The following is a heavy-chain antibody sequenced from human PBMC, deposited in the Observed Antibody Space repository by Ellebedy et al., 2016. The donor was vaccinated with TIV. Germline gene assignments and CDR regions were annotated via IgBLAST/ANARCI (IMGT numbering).Heavy chain of an antibody. CDR3: ARRKVTIPRADAYFDY. D-gene: IGHD3-3*01. Sequence: SETLSLXXTVSGGSISSSSYYWGWIRQPPGKGLEWIGSIYYSGNTYYNPSLKSRVTISIDTSKNQFSLRLSSVTAADTAIYRCARRKVTIPRADAYFDYWGQGIVVTVSS. CDR1: GGSISSSSYY. CDR2: IYYSGNT. J-gene: IGHJ4*02. V-gene: IGHV4-39*01.